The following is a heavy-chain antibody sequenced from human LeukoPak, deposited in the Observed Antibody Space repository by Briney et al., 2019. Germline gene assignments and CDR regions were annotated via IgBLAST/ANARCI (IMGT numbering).Heavy chain of an antibody. Sequence: ASVKVSCKASGYTFTSYGISWVRQAPGQGLEWMGWISAYNGNTNYAQKLQGRVTMTTDTSTSTAYMELRSLRSEDTAVYYCARDGDLDYYDSSGYRRRELDYWGQGTLVTVSS. CDR1: GYTFTSYG. V-gene: IGHV1-18*01. CDR3: ARDGDLDYYDSSGYRRRELDY. D-gene: IGHD3-22*01. J-gene: IGHJ4*02. CDR2: ISAYNGNT.